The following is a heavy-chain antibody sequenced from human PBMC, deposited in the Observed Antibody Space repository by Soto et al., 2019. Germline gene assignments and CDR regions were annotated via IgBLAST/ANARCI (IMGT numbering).Heavy chain of an antibody. CDR1: GCTFSSFP. CDR3: ARGEAPVLQLDAFDI. Sequence: GVSLRRSGVAGGCTFSSFPLHRVLQAPGQGLGGVAGISYDGSSKYYADSWKCRFTLSTDHSKNTLYLQMNSLRAEDTAVYYCARGEAPVLQLDAFDIWGQGTRVTVSS. CDR2: ISYDGSSK. J-gene: IGHJ3*02. D-gene: IGHD4-4*01. V-gene: IGHV3-30-3*01.